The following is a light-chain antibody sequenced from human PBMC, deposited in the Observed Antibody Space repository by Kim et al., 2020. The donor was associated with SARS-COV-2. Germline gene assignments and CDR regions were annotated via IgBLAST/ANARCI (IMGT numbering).Light chain of an antibody. J-gene: IGLJ2*01. CDR3: PVWDSSTAV. V-gene: IGLV3-9*01. Sequence: SYELTQPLSVSVALGQTARITCGGNNIGRKNVHWYQQKPGQAPVLVIYRDSNRPSGIPERFSGPNSGNTAPLTISRAQAGDEADYYCPVWDSSTAVFGGG. CDR1: NIGRKN. CDR2: RDS.